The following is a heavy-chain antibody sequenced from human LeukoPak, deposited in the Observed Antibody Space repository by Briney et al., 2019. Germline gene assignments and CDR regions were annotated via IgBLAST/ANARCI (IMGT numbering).Heavy chain of an antibody. D-gene: IGHD6-19*01. CDR1: GGFTSGYY. CDR2: IYYSGST. Sequence: SETLSLTCTVSGGFTSGYYWSWIRQPPGKGLEWIGDIYYSGSTNYNPSLTSRVTISVDTSKNQFSLKLNSVTAADTAVYYCARGWDGIAVAGSFDYWGQGTLVTVSS. J-gene: IGHJ4*02. V-gene: IGHV4-59*01. CDR3: ARGWDGIAVAGSFDY.